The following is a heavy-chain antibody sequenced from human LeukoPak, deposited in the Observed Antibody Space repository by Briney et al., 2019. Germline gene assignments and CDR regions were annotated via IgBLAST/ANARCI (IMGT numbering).Heavy chain of an antibody. Sequence: GGSLRLSCAASGFTFSGSAMHWVRQAPGKGLEWVALISFDGSNQYYADSVKGRFTISRDNSKNTLYLQMSSLRAEDTAVYYCAKPPEVGATVGYFDYWGQGTLVTVSS. CDR2: ISFDGSNQ. J-gene: IGHJ4*02. CDR1: GFTFSGSA. D-gene: IGHD1-26*01. CDR3: AKPPEVGATVGYFDY. V-gene: IGHV3-30*18.